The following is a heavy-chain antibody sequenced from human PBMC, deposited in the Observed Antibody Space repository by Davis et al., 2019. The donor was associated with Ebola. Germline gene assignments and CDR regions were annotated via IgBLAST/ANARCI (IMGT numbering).Heavy chain of an antibody. V-gene: IGHV7-4-1*02. J-gene: IGHJ4*02. CDR3: AREDVAAAGGSQVDY. CDR2: INTNTGNP. Sequence: AASVKVSCKASGYTFTSYAMNWVRQAPGQGLEWMGWINTNTGNPTYAQGFTGRFVFSLDTSVSTAYLQISSLKAEDTAGYYCAREDVAAAGGSQVDYWGQGTLVTVSS. CDR1: GYTFTSYA. D-gene: IGHD6-13*01.